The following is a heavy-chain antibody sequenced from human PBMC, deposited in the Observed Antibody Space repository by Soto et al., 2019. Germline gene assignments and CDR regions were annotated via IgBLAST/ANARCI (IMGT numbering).Heavy chain of an antibody. D-gene: IGHD2-15*01. Sequence: QVQLVQSGAEVKKPGSSVKVSCKASGGTFSSYAISWVRQAPGQGLEWMGGIIPIFGTANYAQKFQGRVTITADESTSTAYMELSSLRSEDTAVYYCARGAVVVAATCCLRGMDVWGQGTTVTVSS. CDR1: GGTFSSYA. CDR2: IIPIFGTA. V-gene: IGHV1-69*01. J-gene: IGHJ6*02. CDR3: ARGAVVVAATCCLRGMDV.